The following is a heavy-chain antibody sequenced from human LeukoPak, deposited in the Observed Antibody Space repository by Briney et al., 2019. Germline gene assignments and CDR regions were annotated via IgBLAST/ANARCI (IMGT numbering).Heavy chain of an antibody. V-gene: IGHV3-30*02. CDR3: ARGRRCSSTSCYYYYYMDV. D-gene: IGHD2-2*01. Sequence: PGGSLRLSCAASGFTFSSYGMHWVRQAPGKGLEWVAFIRYDGSNKYYADSVKGRFTISRDNAKNSLYLQMNSLRAEDTAVYYCARGRRCSSTSCYYYYYMDVWGKGTTVTISS. CDR1: GFTFSSYG. CDR2: IRYDGSNK. J-gene: IGHJ6*03.